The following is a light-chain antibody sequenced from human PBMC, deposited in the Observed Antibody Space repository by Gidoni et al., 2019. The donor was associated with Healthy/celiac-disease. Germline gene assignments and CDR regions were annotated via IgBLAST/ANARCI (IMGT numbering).Light chain of an antibody. V-gene: IGKV1-5*03. CDR1: QSISSW. CDR3: KQYNSYLYT. CDR2: KAS. J-gene: IGKJ2*01. Sequence: DIQMTQSPSTLSASVGDRVTITCRASQSISSWLAWYQQKPGKAPKPLIYKASSLESGVPSRFSGSGSGTEFTLTISSLQPDDFATYYCKQYNSYLYTFGQGTKLEIK.